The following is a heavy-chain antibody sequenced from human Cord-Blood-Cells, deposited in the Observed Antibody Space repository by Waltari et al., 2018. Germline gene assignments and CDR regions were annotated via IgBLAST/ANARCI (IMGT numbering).Heavy chain of an antibody. Sequence: QVQLQESGPGLVEPSQTLSLTCTVPGGSFSSGDYYWSWIRQPPGKGLEWIGYIYYSRSTYYNPSLKSRVTISVDTSKNQFSLKLSSVTAADTAVYYCARDQLGDGDAFDIWGQGTMVTVSS. CDR2: IYYSRST. CDR3: ARDQLGDGDAFDI. D-gene: IGHD3-10*01. V-gene: IGHV4-30-4*08. CDR1: GGSFSSGDYY. J-gene: IGHJ3*02.